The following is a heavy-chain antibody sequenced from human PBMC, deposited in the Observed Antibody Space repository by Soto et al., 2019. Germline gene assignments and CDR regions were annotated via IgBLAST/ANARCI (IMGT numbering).Heavy chain of an antibody. CDR2: IYYTGST. V-gene: IGHV4-31*03. J-gene: IGHJ4*02. Sequence: PSETLSLTCTVSGGSISTGRYYWSWIRKHPGKGLNWIGYIYYTGSTNYNPSLKSRVTLSVDTSKIQCSLKLISVTATDQGVYYSVRVHIFESSRWYRVGYCKYCGKVTLVTVSS. D-gene: IGHD6-13*01. CDR3: VRVHIFESSRWYRVGYCKY. CDR1: GGSISTGRYY.